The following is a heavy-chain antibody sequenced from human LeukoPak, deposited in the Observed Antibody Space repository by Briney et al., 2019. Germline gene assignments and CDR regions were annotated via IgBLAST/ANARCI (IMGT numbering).Heavy chain of an antibody. CDR3: ARGRRCDY. Sequence: SETLSLTCAVYGGSFSGYYWSWIRQPPGKGLEWIGEINHSGSTNYNPSLKSRVTISVDTSKNQFSLKLSSVTAADTAVYYCARGRRCDYWGQGTLVTLSS. V-gene: IGHV4-34*01. CDR2: INHSGST. CDR1: GGSFSGYY. J-gene: IGHJ4*02.